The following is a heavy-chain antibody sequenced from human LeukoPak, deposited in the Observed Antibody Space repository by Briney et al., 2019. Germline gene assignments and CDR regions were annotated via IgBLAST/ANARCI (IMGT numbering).Heavy chain of an antibody. CDR2: IYSGGST. CDR3: ARLYCSGGSCYPGDYFDY. J-gene: IGHJ4*02. D-gene: IGHD2-15*01. V-gene: IGHV3-53*01. Sequence: QAGGSLRLSCAASGFTVSSNYMSWVRQAPGKGLEWVSVIYSGGSTYYADSVKGRFTISRDNSKNTLYLQMNSLRAEDTAVYYCARLYCSGGSCYPGDYFDYWGQGTLVTVSS. CDR1: GFTVSSNY.